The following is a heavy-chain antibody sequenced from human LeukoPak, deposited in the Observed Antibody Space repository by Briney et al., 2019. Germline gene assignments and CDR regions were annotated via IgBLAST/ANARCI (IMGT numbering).Heavy chain of an antibody. V-gene: IGHV1-69*01. CDR3: ASDRGDGYNLGY. D-gene: IGHD5-24*01. Sequence: SVKVSCKASAGTFISYAISWVRQAPGQGLEWMGGIIPIFGTANYAQKFQGRVTITADESTSTAYMELSSLRSEDTAVYYCASDRGDGYNLGYWGQGTLVTVSS. CDR2: IIPIFGTA. CDR1: AGTFISYA. J-gene: IGHJ4*02.